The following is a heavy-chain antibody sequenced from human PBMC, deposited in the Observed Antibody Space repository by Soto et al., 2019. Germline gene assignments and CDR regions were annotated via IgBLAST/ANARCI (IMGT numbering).Heavy chain of an antibody. Sequence: PGGSLRLSCAASGFTFSSYGMHWVRQAPGKGLEWVAVISYDGSNKYYADSVKGRFTISRDNSKNTLYLQMNSLRAEDTAVYYCQLLEWHYGMDVWGQGTTVTVSS. CDR1: GFTFSSYG. CDR2: ISYDGSNK. J-gene: IGHJ6*02. D-gene: IGHD3-3*01. CDR3: QLLEWHYGMDV. V-gene: IGHV3-30*03.